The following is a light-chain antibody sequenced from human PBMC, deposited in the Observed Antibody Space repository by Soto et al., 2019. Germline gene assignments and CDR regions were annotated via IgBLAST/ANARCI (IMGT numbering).Light chain of an antibody. J-gene: IGKJ2*01. V-gene: IGKV3-15*01. CDR2: GAS. Sequence: EIVMTQSPATLSVSPGERATLSCRASQSVSSNLAWYQQKPGQAPRLLLYGASTRATGIPARFSGSESGTEFTLTISSLQSEDFAVYYCQQCNNWPLYTFGQGTKLEIK. CDR1: QSVSSN. CDR3: QQCNNWPLYT.